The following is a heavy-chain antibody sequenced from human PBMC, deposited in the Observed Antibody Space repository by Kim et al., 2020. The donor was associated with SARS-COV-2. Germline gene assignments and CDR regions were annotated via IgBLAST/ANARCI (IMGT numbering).Heavy chain of an antibody. CDR3: ARPMVRGVMGAFDI. D-gene: IGHD3-10*01. J-gene: IGHJ3*02. V-gene: IGHV3-21*01. CDR2: ISSSSSYI. Sequence: GGSLRLSCAASGFTFSSYSMNWVRQAPGKGLEWVSSISSSSSYIYYADSVKGRFTISRDNAKNSLYLQMNSLRAEDTAVYYCARPMVRGVMGAFDIWGQGTMVTVSS. CDR1: GFTFSSYS.